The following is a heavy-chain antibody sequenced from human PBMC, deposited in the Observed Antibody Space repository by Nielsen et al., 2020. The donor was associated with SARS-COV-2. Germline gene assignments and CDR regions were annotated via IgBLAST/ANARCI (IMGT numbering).Heavy chain of an antibody. CDR3: ARGQYDSII. D-gene: IGHD3-22*01. J-gene: IGHJ3*02. V-gene: IGHV3-9*01. CDR1: GFTFDDYA. Sequence: SLKISCAASGFTFDDYAMHWVRQAPGKGLEWVSGISWNSGSIGYADSVKGRFTISRDNSKNTLYLQMNSLRAEDTAVYYCARGQYDSIIWGQGTMVTVSS. CDR2: ISWNSGSI.